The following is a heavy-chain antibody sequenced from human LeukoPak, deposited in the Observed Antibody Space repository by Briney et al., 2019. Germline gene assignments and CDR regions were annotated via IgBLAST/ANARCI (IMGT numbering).Heavy chain of an antibody. V-gene: IGHV3-48*02. J-gene: IGHJ4*02. D-gene: IGHD3-3*01. CDR2: ISSSSSTI. CDR3: ARGYDFDY. CDR1: GFTFTSYS. Sequence: GGSLRLSCAASGFTFTSYSMNWVRQAPGKGLEWVSYISSSSSTIYYADSVKGRSTISRDNAKNSVYLQMNSLRDEDTAVYYCARGYDFDYWGQGTLVTVSS.